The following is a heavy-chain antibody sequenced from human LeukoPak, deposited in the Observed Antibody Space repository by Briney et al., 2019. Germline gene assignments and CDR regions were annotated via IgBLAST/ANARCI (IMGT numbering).Heavy chain of an antibody. CDR3: ARVWGTTGYFDY. CDR2: INPSGGST. Sequence: ASVKVSCKASGYTFTSYYMHWVRQAPGQGLEWMGIINPSGGSTSYAQKFQGRVTMTRDTSTSTVYRELSSLRSEDTAVYYCARVWGTTGYFDYWGQGTLVTVSS. D-gene: IGHD4-17*01. J-gene: IGHJ4*02. CDR1: GYTFTSYY. V-gene: IGHV1-46*01.